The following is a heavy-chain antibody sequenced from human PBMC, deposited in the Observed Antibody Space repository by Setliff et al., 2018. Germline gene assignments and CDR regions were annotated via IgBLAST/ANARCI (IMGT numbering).Heavy chain of an antibody. V-gene: IGHV3-48*04. J-gene: IGHJ4*02. Sequence: PGGSLRLSCAASGFTFSSYSMNWVRQAPGKGLEWVSYISSSGSTIYYADSVKGRFTISRDNAKNTLYLQMNSLRAEDTAVYYCVRDTTSGWMLTNWGQGTLVTVSS. CDR1: GFTFSSYS. CDR3: VRDTTSGWMLTN. CDR2: ISSSGSTI. D-gene: IGHD6-25*01.